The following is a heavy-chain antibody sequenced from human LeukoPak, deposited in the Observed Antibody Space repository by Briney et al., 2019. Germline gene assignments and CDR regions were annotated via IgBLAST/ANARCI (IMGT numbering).Heavy chain of an antibody. J-gene: IGHJ4*02. CDR1: GFTFRNDW. D-gene: IGHD5-18*01. CDR3: ASLDAALLNTAY. Sequence: GGSLRLSCAVFGFTFRNDWMSWVRQAPGKGLEWVAMIKQDGSEKYYVDSVRGRFTISRDDAKNSLYLQMSSLRAEDTALYYCASLDAALLNTAYWGQGTLVTVSS. V-gene: IGHV3-7*01. CDR2: IKQDGSEK.